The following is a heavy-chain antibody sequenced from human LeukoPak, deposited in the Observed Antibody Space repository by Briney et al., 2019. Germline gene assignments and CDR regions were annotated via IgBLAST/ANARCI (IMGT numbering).Heavy chain of an antibody. CDR3: ARDRKYYYGSGSYYRPFDY. V-gene: IGHV4-38-2*02. Sequence: SETLSLTCTVSGYSISSGYYWGWIRQPPGKGLEWIGSIYHSGSTYYNPSLKSRVTISVDTSKNQFSLKLSSVTAADTAVYYCARDRKYYYGSGSYYRPFDYWGQGTLVTVSS. J-gene: IGHJ4*02. D-gene: IGHD3-10*01. CDR1: GYSISSGYY. CDR2: IYHSGST.